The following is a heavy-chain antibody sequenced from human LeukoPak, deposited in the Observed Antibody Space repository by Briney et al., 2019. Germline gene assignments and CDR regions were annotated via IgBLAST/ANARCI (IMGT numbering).Heavy chain of an antibody. CDR3: ARDRSRGYSYGYYYYGMDV. J-gene: IGHJ6*02. CDR1: GYTFTSYG. Sequence: ASVKVSCKASGYTFTSYGISWVRQAPGQGLEWMGWINPNSGGTNYAQKFQGWVTMTRDTSISTAYMELSRLRSDDTAVYYCARDRSRGYSYGYYYYGMDVWGQGTTVTVSS. D-gene: IGHD5-18*01. CDR2: INPNSGGT. V-gene: IGHV1-2*04.